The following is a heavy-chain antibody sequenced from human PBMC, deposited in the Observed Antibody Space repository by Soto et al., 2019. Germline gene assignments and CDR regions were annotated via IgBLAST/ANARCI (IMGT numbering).Heavy chain of an antibody. CDR3: ASQLGYCSGGSCHYFDY. D-gene: IGHD2-15*01. CDR2: IKQDGSEK. J-gene: IGHJ4*02. V-gene: IGHV3-7*01. Sequence: EVQLVESGGGLVQPGGSLRLSCAASGFTFSSYWMSWFRQAPGKGLEWVANIKQDGSEKYYVDSVKGRFTISRDNAKNSLYLQMNSLRAEDTAVYYCASQLGYCSGGSCHYFDYWGQGTLVTVSS. CDR1: GFTFSSYW.